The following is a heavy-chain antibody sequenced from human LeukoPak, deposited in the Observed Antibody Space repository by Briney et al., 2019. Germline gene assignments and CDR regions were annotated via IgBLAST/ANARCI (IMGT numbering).Heavy chain of an antibody. CDR2: ISSSGSTV. V-gene: IGHV3-11*01. CDR1: GFTY. D-gene: IGHD3-16*01. J-gene: IGHJ6*02. CDR3: ARIPVGYYGMDV. Sequence: PGGSLRLSCAASGFTYMSWIRQAPGKGLEWVSYISSSGSTVYYADSVKGRFTISRDNAKNSLYLQMNSLRAEDTAVYYCARIPVGYYGMDVWGQGTTVTVSS.